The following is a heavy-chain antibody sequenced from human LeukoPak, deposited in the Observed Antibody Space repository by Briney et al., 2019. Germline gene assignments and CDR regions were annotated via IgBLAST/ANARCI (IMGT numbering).Heavy chain of an antibody. Sequence: PGGSLRLSCAASGFTVSSYYMTWVRQAPGKGLEWVSVIYSGGSTYYADSVKGRVAISRDNSKNTVFLQMNSVRAEDTAVYYCARSYSNHLFGMDGWGQGTTVTVSS. D-gene: IGHD4-11*01. CDR2: IYSGGST. CDR1: GFTVSSYY. J-gene: IGHJ6*02. V-gene: IGHV3-66*01. CDR3: ARSYSNHLFGMDG.